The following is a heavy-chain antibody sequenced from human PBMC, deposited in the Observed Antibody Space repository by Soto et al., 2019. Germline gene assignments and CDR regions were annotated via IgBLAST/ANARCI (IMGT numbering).Heavy chain of an antibody. J-gene: IGHJ5*02. CDR3: ARDGPSGWSGYSQQELGWFDP. CDR2: IYHSGST. Sequence: PSETLSLTCTVSGGSISSGGYYWSWIRQHPGKGLEWIGYIYHSGSTYYNPSLKSRVTISVDTSKNQFSLKLSSVTAADTAVYYCARDGPSGWSGYSQQELGWFDPWGQGTLVTVSS. V-gene: IGHV4-31*03. D-gene: IGHD3-3*01. CDR1: GGSISSGGYY.